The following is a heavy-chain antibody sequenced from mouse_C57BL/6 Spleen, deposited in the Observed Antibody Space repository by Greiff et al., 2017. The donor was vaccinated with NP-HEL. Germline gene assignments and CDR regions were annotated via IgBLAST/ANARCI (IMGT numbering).Heavy chain of an antibody. CDR3: ARQDFYWYFDV. CDR2: IWSGGST. Sequence: VMLVESGPGLVQPSQSLSITCTVSGFSLTSYGVHWVRQSPGKGLEWLGVIWSGGSTDYNAAFISRLSISKDNSKSQVFFKMNSLQADDTAIYYWARQDFYWYFDVWGTGTTVTVSS. J-gene: IGHJ1*03. CDR1: GFSLTSYG. V-gene: IGHV2-2*01.